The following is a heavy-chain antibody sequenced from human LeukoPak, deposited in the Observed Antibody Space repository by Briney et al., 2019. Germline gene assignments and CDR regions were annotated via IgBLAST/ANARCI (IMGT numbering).Heavy chain of an antibody. Sequence: ASVNVSCTASVYTFTSYGIRWVRQARGQGLEWMGWISSYNGNTNYAQKLQGRVTMTTDTSTTTAYMELRSLRSDDTAVYYCAREYSGYDPAPIQYWFDPGGQGTLVTVSS. CDR3: AREYSGYDPAPIQYWFDP. CDR1: VYTFTSYG. J-gene: IGHJ5*02. CDR2: ISSYNGNT. D-gene: IGHD5-12*01. V-gene: IGHV1-18*01.